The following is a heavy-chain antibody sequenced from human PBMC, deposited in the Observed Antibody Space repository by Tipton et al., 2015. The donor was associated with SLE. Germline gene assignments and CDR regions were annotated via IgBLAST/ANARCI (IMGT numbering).Heavy chain of an antibody. CDR1: GGSISSYY. D-gene: IGHD6-13*01. J-gene: IGHJ1*01. Sequence: TLSLTCTVSGGSISSYYWSWIRQPPGKGLEWIGYIYYSGSTNYNPSPKSRVTISVDTSKNQFSLKLSSVTAADTAVYYCARDQGSSSGIQHWGQGTLVTVSS. CDR3: ARDQGSSSGIQH. V-gene: IGHV4-59*01. CDR2: IYYSGST.